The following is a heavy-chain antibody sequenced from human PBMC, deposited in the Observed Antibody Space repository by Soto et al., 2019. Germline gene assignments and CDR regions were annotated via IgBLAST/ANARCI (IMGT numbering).Heavy chain of an antibody. J-gene: IGHJ6*02. V-gene: IGHV4-59*01. CDR1: GGSITGYY. D-gene: IGHD2-21*01. CDR3: TRLDVIAKLQNGIGV. Sequence: QVQLQESGPGLVKPSETLSLTCTVSGGSITGYYWSWIRQPPGKGLEWIGYIFYGGNTLYTPSLKSRVTISVDTSRNQFSLRLRSVTAADTAVYYCTRLDVIAKLQNGIGVWGQGTTVTVSS. CDR2: IFYGGNT.